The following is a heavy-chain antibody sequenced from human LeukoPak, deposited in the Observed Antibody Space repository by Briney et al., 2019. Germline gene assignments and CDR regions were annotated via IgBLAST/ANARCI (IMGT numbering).Heavy chain of an antibody. CDR2: IYYSGST. J-gene: IGHJ5*02. D-gene: IGHD6-6*01. Sequence: PSETLSLTCTVSGGSISSSSYYWGWIRQPPGKGLEWIGSIYYSGSTYYNPSLKSRVTISVDTSKNQFSLKLSSVTAADTAVYYCARHGRVFPGNWFDPWGQGTLVTVSS. CDR1: GGSISSSSYY. CDR3: ARHGRVFPGNWFDP. V-gene: IGHV4-39*01.